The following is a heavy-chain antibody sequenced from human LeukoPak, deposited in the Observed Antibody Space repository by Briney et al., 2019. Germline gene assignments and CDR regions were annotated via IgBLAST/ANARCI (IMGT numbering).Heavy chain of an antibody. V-gene: IGHV3-23*01. CDR2: ISDSGGST. J-gene: IGHJ4*02. D-gene: IGHD5-12*01. CDR3: AKDRARGYR. CDR1: GFTFSSYA. Sequence: SGGSLRLSCAASGFTFSSYAMSWVRQAPGKGREWVSAISDSGGSTYYADSVKGRFTISRDNSKNTLYLQMNSLRAEDTAVYYCAKDRARGYRWGQGTLVTVSS.